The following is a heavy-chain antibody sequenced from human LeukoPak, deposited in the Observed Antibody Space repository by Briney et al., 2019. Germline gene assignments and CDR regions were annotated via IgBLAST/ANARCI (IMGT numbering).Heavy chain of an antibody. D-gene: IGHD2-2*01. J-gene: IGHJ4*02. CDR3: TTDPRGYCSSTSCYI. V-gene: IGHV3-15*01. CDR1: GFSIRNAW. Sequence: GGSLRLSCAASGFSIRNAWMGWVRQAPGRGLEWVGRIKSKTDGGTTDYAAPVKGRFTISRDDSKNTLYLQMNSLKTEDTAVYYCTTDPRGYCSSTSCYIWGQGTLVTVSS. CDR2: IKSKTDGGTT.